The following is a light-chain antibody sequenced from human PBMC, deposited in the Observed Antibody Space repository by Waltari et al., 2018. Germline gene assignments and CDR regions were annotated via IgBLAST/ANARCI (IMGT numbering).Light chain of an antibody. CDR2: YAS. CDR1: HSVSSN. V-gene: IGKV3-15*01. Sequence: EIVMTQSPAPLSVSPGERAPLSCRASHSVSSNLAWYQQKPGQAPRLLIYYASTRATGIPARFSGSGSGTEFTLTISSLQSEDFAVYYCQQYNNWPSFSPGTKVDIK. J-gene: IGKJ3*01. CDR3: QQYNNWPS.